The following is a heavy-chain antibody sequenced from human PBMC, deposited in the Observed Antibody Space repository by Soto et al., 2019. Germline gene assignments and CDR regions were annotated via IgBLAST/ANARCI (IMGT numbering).Heavy chain of an antibody. CDR1: GGTFSSYT. J-gene: IGHJ6*03. Sequence: ASVKVSCKASGGTFSSYTISWVRQAPGQGLEWMGRIIPILGIANYAQKFQGRVTITADKSTSTAYMELSSLRSEDTAVYYCARERYCTNGVCNPKSYYYMDVWGKGTTVTVSS. CDR2: IIPILGIA. D-gene: IGHD2-8*01. CDR3: ARERYCTNGVCNPKSYYYMDV. V-gene: IGHV1-69*04.